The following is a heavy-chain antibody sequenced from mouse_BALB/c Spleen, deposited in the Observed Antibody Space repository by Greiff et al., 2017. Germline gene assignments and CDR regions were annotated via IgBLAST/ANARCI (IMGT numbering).Heavy chain of an antibody. CDR1: GFTFSSYG. Sequence: EVHLVESGGDLVKPGGSLKLSCAASGFTFSSYGMSWVRQTPDKRLEWVATISSGGSYTYYPDSVKGRFTISRDNAKNTLYLQMSSLKSEDTAMYYCARQGATSYGNYDAMDYWGQGTSVTVSS. CDR3: ARQGATSYGNYDAMDY. CDR2: ISSGGSYT. D-gene: IGHD2-1*01. J-gene: IGHJ4*01. V-gene: IGHV5-6*01.